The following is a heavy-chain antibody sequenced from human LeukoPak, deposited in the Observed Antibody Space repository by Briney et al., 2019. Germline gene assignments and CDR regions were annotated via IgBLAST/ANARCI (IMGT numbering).Heavy chain of an antibody. Sequence: SETLSLTCAVSGGSISTVGYYWTWIRQHPGKGLEWIGYIYSTGNTYYNPSLKSRVVISVDTSKSQFSLRLSSVTAADTAVYYCARALGPYYFDYWGQGTLVTVSS. CDR3: ARALGPYYFDY. J-gene: IGHJ4*02. CDR2: IYSTGNT. V-gene: IGHV4-31*11. CDR1: GGSISTVGYY.